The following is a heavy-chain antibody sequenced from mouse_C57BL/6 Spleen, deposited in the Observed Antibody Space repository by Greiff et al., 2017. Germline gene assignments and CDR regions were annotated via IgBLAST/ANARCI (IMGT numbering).Heavy chain of an antibody. CDR2: INPNNGGT. CDR1: GYTFTDYY. V-gene: IGHV1-26*01. CDR3: ARLNSIYYYAMDY. J-gene: IGHJ4*01. Sequence: VQLQQSGPELVKPGASVKISCKASGYTFTDYYMNWVKQSHGKSLEWIGDINPNNGGTSYNQKFKGKATLTVDKSSSTAYMELRSLTSEDSAVYYCARLNSIYYYAMDYWGQGTSVTVSS.